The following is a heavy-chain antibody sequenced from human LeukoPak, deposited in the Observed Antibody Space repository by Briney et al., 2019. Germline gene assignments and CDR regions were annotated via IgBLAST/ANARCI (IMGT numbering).Heavy chain of an antibody. CDR3: ARDADWGVRYYFDY. Sequence: GGSLRLSCAASGFTFSSYGMHWVRQAPGKGLEWVAVIWYDGSNKYYADSVKGRFTISRDNSKNTLYLQMNGLRAEDTAVYYCARDADWGVRYYFDYWGQGTLVTVSS. CDR1: GFTFSSYG. V-gene: IGHV3-33*01. CDR2: IWYDGSNK. J-gene: IGHJ4*02. D-gene: IGHD7-27*01.